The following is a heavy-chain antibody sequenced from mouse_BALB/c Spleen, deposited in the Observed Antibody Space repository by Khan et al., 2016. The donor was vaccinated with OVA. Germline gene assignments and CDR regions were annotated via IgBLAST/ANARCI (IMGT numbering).Heavy chain of an antibody. V-gene: IGHV5-6*01. CDR2: INSDGYYT. Sequence: EVELVESGGDLMKPGGSLKLSCAASGFSFSAYGMSWVRQTPDKRLEWVATINSDGYYTYYPASVQGRFTISRNNAKNTLYLQMSSLKSEDTAMYYCGSHLTGSWAYWGQGTLVTVSA. CDR1: GFSFSAYG. CDR3: GSHLTGSWAY. D-gene: IGHD4-1*01. J-gene: IGHJ3*01.